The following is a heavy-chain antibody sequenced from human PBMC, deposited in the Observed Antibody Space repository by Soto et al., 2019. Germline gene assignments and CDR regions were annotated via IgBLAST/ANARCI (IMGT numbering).Heavy chain of an antibody. CDR3: ARDQGPTTY. V-gene: IGHV3-53*01. D-gene: IGHD5-12*01. CDR1: GFTVSSNY. CDR2: IFSGGST. Sequence: EVQLAESGGGLIQPGGSLRLCCAASGFTVSSNYMTWVRQAPGKGLEWVSFIFSGGSTDYSDSVKGRFTISRDNSNNTLYLQMNSLRAEDTAVYYCARDQGPTTYWGQGTLVTVSS. J-gene: IGHJ4*02.